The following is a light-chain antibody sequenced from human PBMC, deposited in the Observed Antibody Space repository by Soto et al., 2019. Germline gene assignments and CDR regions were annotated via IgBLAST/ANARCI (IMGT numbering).Light chain of an antibody. Sequence: IVLPQSPATLSLSPGERATLSCRASQSVSSYLAWYQQKPAQAPRLLIYDASNRATGIPARFSGSGSGTDFTLTISSLEPEDFAVYYCQQRSNWPSFGGGTKVDI. V-gene: IGKV3-11*01. CDR2: DAS. J-gene: IGKJ4*01. CDR3: QQRSNWPS. CDR1: QSVSSY.